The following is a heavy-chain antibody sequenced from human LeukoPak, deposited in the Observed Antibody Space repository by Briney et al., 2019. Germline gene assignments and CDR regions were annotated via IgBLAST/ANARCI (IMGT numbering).Heavy chain of an antibody. J-gene: IGHJ6*02. CDR2: IKQDGSEK. Sequence: GESLRLSCAASGFSVSTSYMSWVRQAPGKGLEWVANIKQDGSEKDYVDSVKGRFTISRDNAKNSLYLQMNSLRAEDTAVYYCAKYCGGDCYGMDVWGQGTTVTVSS. CDR1: GFSVSTSY. CDR3: AKYCGGDCYGMDV. V-gene: IGHV3-7*01. D-gene: IGHD2-21*01.